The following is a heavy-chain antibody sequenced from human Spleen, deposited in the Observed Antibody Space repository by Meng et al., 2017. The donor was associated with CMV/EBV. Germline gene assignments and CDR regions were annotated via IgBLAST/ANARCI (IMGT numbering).Heavy chain of an antibody. Sequence: CTVSGGYISSDGFFWSWIRQHPGKGLEWIGYIYYSGSSYHNPSLKSPITISIDTSKNQFSLKLTSVTAADTAVYYCARASRNGYYFDSWGQGTLVTVSS. CDR3: ARASRNGYYFDS. CDR2: IYYSGSS. CDR1: GGYISSDGFF. J-gene: IGHJ4*02. D-gene: IGHD1-14*01. V-gene: IGHV4-31*01.